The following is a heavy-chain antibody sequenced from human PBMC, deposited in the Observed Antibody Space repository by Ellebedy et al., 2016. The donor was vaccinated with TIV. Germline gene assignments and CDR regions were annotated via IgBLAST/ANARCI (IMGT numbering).Heavy chain of an antibody. D-gene: IGHD2-2*01. CDR1: GYSFTSYW. CDR3: ARHATDIVVVPTAMSLDY. V-gene: IGHV5-10-1*01. J-gene: IGHJ4*02. Sequence: GESLKISXKGSGYSFTSYWITWVRQMPGKGLEWMGRIDPSDSYTNYSPSFQGHVTISGDKSISTAYLQWSILKASDTAMYYCARHATDIVVVPTAMSLDYWGQGTLVTVSS. CDR2: IDPSDSYT.